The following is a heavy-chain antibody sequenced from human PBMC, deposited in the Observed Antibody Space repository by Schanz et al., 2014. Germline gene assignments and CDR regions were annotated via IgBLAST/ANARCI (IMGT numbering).Heavy chain of an antibody. J-gene: IGHJ3*01. Sequence: QLMQSGSEVRKPGASVKVSCKASGYIFGSHGMTWVRQAPGQGPEWMGWISAFDDKTDYAQNFQGRLIMTTDTSTTTVYMELRGLRSDDTAVYYCARETTIITGGAFDVWGQGTMXTVSS. D-gene: IGHD3-9*01. CDR1: GYIFGSHG. CDR2: ISAFDDKT. CDR3: ARETTIITGGAFDV. V-gene: IGHV1-18*01.